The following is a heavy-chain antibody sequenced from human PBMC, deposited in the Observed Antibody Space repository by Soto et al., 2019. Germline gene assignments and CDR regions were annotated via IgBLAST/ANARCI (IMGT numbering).Heavy chain of an antibody. CDR3: ARDWGGSSGWFDY. CDR2: ISSSSSYI. J-gene: IGHJ4*02. CDR1: GFTFSSYS. D-gene: IGHD6-19*01. Sequence: EVQLVESGGGLVKPGGSLRLSCAASGFTFSSYSMNWVRQAPGKGLEWVSSISSSSSYIYYADSVKGRVTISRDNAKNSLYLQMNSLRAEDAAVCYCARDWGGSSGWFDYWGQGTLVTVFS. V-gene: IGHV3-21*01.